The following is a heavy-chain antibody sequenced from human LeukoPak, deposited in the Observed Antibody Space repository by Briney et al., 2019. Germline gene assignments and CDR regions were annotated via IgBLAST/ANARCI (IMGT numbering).Heavy chain of an antibody. Sequence: GGSLRLSCAASGFTFSSYRMSWVRQAPGKGLEWVSNIKQDGSEKYYVDSVKGRFTISRDNAKNSLYLQMNSLRAEDTAVYYCARDLVAGYSYYYFDYWGQGTLVTVSS. CDR3: ARDLVAGYSYYYFDY. J-gene: IGHJ4*02. V-gene: IGHV3-7*01. CDR2: IKQDGSEK. CDR1: GFTFSSYR. D-gene: IGHD5-18*01.